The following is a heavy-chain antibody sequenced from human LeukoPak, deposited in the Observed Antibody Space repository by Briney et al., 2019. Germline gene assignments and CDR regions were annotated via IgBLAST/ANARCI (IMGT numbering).Heavy chain of an antibody. CDR3: ARSMGDYDILTGYNPFDY. J-gene: IGHJ4*02. CDR1: GFTFSGYA. D-gene: IGHD3-9*01. CDR2: ISGSDGST. Sequence: GGSLRLSGETSGFTFSGYAMSWVRHAQGKGREGVRGISGSDGSTYYADPVKGRFTISRDNSKNTLYLQMTSLRAEDTAVYYCARSMGDYDILTGYNPFDYWGQGTLVTVSS. V-gene: IGHV3-23*01.